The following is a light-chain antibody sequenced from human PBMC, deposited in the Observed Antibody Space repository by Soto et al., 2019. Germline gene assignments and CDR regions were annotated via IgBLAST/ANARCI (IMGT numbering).Light chain of an antibody. CDR3: AVWDDSLSGVV. CDR2: GNN. V-gene: IGLV1-47*01. CDR1: SSNIGSNY. Sequence: QSVLTQPPSASGTPGQTVTISSSGSSSNIGSNYVFWYQHLPGTAPKLLIYGNNQRPSGVPGRFSGSRSGTSASLAISGLRPEDEADYYCAVWDDSLSGVVFGGGTQLTVL. J-gene: IGLJ3*02.